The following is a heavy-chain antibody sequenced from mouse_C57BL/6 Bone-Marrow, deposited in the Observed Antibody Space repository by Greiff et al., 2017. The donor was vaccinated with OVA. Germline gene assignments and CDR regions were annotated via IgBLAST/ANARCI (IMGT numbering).Heavy chain of an antibody. CDR1: GYTFTSYG. J-gene: IGHJ3*01. D-gene: IGHD2-3*01. Sequence: VQLQQSGAELARPGASVKLSCKASGYTFTSYGISWVKQRTGQGLEWIGEIYPRSGNTYYNEKFKGKATLTAAKSSSTAYMELRSLTSEYSAVYFCARDRIYDGYSAWFAYWGQGTLVTVSA. CDR3: ARDRIYDGYSAWFAY. V-gene: IGHV1-81*01. CDR2: IYPRSGNT.